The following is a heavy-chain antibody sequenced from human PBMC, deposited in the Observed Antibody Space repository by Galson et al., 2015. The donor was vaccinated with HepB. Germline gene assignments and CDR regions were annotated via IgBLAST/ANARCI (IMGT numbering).Heavy chain of an antibody. CDR3: ARTFYCDY. Sequence: SVKVSCKASGYPFTSYAINWVRQAPGQGLEWMGWINTSTGEPTYAQGFTGRFVFSLDTSVNTAFLQINSLKAEDTAVYLCARTFYCDYWGQGALVTVSS. J-gene: IGHJ4*02. D-gene: IGHD2/OR15-2a*01. CDR1: GYPFTSYA. V-gene: IGHV7-4-1*02. CDR2: INTSTGEP.